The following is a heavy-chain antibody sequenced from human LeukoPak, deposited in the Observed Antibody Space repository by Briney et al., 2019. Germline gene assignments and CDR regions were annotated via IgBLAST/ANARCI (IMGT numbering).Heavy chain of an antibody. V-gene: IGHV4-59*01. D-gene: IGHD6-13*01. J-gene: IGHJ5*02. CDR2: IYHSGST. CDR3: ARALRQQLVTGWFDP. Sequence: SETLSLTCSVSGDSINSYYWSWLRQPPGKGLEWIGYIYHSGSTNYNPSLKSRVTISVDTSKNQFSLRLTSVTAADTAVYYCARALRQQLVTGWFDPWGQGTLVTVSS. CDR1: GDSINSYY.